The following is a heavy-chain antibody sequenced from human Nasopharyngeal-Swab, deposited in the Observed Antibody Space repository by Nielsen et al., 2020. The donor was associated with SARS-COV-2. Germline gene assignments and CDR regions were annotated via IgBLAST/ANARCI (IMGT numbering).Heavy chain of an antibody. CDR3: ARYRDYCSSTSCYSRAFDI. Sequence: SETLSLTCTVSGGSISSYYWSWIRQPPGQGLEWIGYIYYSGSTNYNPSLKSRVTISVDTSKNQFSLKLSSVTAADTAVYYCARYRDYCSSTSCYSRAFDIWGQGTMVTVSS. J-gene: IGHJ3*02. D-gene: IGHD2-2*02. V-gene: IGHV4-59*01. CDR2: IYYSGST. CDR1: GGSISSYY.